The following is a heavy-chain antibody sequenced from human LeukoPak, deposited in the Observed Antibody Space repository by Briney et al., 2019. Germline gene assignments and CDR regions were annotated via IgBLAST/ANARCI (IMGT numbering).Heavy chain of an antibody. D-gene: IGHD6-25*01. Sequence: GGSLRLSCAASGFSFRSYTMDWVRQPPGKGLEWVSNIGTSSTTIYYADSVKGRFTISRDNAKNSLYLQMNSLRADDTAVYYCARFAAGGSYYYYMDVWGKGTTVTVSS. CDR3: ARFAAGGSYYYYMDV. CDR1: GFSFRSYT. J-gene: IGHJ6*03. V-gene: IGHV3-48*01. CDR2: IGTSSTTI.